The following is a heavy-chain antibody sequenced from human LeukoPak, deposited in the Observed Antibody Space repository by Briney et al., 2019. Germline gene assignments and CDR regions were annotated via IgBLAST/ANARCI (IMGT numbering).Heavy chain of an antibody. CDR3: ARDYSNYPNYYYYMDV. V-gene: IGHV1-2*02. D-gene: IGHD4-11*01. CDR1: GYTFTGYY. J-gene: IGHJ6*03. CDR2: INPNSGGT. Sequence: ASVKVSCKASGYTFTGYYMHWVRQAPGQGLEWMGWINPNSGGTNYAQKFQGRVTMTRDTSISTAYIELSRLRSDDTAVYYCARDYSNYPNYYYYMDVWGKGTTVTVSS.